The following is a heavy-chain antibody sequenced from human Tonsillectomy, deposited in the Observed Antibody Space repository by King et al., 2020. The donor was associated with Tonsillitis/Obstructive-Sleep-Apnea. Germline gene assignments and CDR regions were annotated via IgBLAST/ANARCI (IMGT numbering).Heavy chain of an antibody. D-gene: IGHD2-2*01. CDR1: GFTFSNYA. CDR2: ISDSGGSR. V-gene: IGHV3-23*04. CDR3: AKARTDRLPAAMGY. Sequence: VQLVESGGGLVQPGGSLRFSCAASGFTFSNYAMSWVRQAPGKGLEWVSGISDSGGSRYYADSVKGRFTISRDNSKKTLYLQMNSLRDEDTAVYYCAKARTDRLPAAMGYWGQGTLVTVSS. J-gene: IGHJ4*02.